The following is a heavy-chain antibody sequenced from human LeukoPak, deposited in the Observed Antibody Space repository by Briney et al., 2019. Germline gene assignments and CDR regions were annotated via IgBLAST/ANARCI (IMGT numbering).Heavy chain of an antibody. CDR1: GGTFSSYA. CDR3: AEAVYSSGWYYFDY. CDR2: IISIFGTA. D-gene: IGHD6-19*01. Sequence: SVKVSCKASGGTFSSYAISWVRQAPGQGLEWMGRIISIFGTANYARKFQGRVTITTDESTSTAYMELSSLRSEDTAVYYCAEAVYSSGWYYFDYWGQGTLVTVSS. V-gene: IGHV1-69*05. J-gene: IGHJ4*02.